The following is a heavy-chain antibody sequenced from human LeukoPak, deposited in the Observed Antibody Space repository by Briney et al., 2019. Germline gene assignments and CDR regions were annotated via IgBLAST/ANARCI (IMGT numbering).Heavy chain of an antibody. Sequence: SETLSLTCTVSGDSISSATYYWSWIRQPAGKGLEWIGHMYTSGSTNYNPSLKSRVTISVDTSKNRSPLKLNSVTASDTAVYYCARGRRHCNSTSCYQEDYWGQGTLVTVSA. V-gene: IGHV4-61*09. CDR2: MYTSGST. CDR1: GDSISSATYY. J-gene: IGHJ4*02. CDR3: ARGRRHCNSTSCYQEDY. D-gene: IGHD2/OR15-2a*01.